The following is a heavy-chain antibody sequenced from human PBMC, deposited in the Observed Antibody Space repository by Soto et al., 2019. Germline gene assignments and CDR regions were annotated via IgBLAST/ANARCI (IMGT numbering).Heavy chain of an antibody. J-gene: IGHJ6*02. Sequence: QVQLQQWGAGLLKPSETLSLTCAVYGGSFSGYYWSCIRQPPGKGLEWIGEINHSGSTNYNPSLKSRVTISVDTSKNQFSLKLSSVTAADTAVYYCARGFGVVVPYEVDYYYGMDVWGQGTTVTVSS. CDR3: ARGFGVVVPYEVDYYYGMDV. CDR2: INHSGST. CDR1: GGSFSGYY. V-gene: IGHV4-34*01. D-gene: IGHD2-2*01.